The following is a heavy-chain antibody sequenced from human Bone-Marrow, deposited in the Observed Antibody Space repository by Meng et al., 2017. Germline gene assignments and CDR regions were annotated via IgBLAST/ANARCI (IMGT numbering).Heavy chain of an antibody. CDR1: GFPFSSYD. J-gene: IGHJ1*01. CDR2: ISSDGGIT. CDR3: ARVGYYDSSNYYAYFQH. V-gene: IGHV3-64*01. Sequence: GGSLRLSCAASGFPFSSYDMHWVRQAPGKGLEYFSAISSDGGITYYANSVKGRFTISRDNSKNTLYLQMNSLRAEDTAVYYCARVGYYDSSNYYAYFQHWGQGTLVTVSS. D-gene: IGHD3-22*01.